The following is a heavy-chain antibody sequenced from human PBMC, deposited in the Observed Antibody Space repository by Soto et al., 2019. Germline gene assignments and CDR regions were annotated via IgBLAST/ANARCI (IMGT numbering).Heavy chain of an antibody. CDR2: IIPIFGTA. Sequence: SVKVSCKASGGTFSSYAISWVRQAPGQGLEWMGGIIPIFGTANYAQKFQGRVTITADESTSTAYMELSSLRSEDTAVYYCARDGSLQAHWFDPWGQGPLVTVS. CDR1: GGTFSSYA. V-gene: IGHV1-69*13. J-gene: IGHJ5*02. CDR3: ARDGSLQAHWFDP. D-gene: IGHD3-10*01.